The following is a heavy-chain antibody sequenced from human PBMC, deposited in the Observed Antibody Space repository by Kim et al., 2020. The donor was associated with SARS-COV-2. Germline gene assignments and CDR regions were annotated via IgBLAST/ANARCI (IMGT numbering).Heavy chain of an antibody. CDR1: GGSISSGGYS. J-gene: IGHJ5*02. Sequence: SETLSLTCAVSGGSISSGGYSWSWIRQPPGKGLEWIGYIYHSGSTYYNPSLKSRVTISVDRSKNQFSLKLSSVTAADTAVYYCARGQSGSYYDWFDPWGQGTLVTVSS. V-gene: IGHV4-30-2*01. D-gene: IGHD1-26*01. CDR3: ARGQSGSYYDWFDP. CDR2: IYHSGST.